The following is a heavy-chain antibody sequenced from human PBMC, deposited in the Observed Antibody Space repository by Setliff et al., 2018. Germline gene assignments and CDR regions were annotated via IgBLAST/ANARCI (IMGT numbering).Heavy chain of an antibody. J-gene: IGHJ4*02. CDR1: GASITNINYY. D-gene: IGHD2-2*01. V-gene: IGHV4-39*01. CDR2: IYDSGTT. CDR3: AICRYQVPYNY. Sequence: SETLSLTCTVSGASITNINYYWGWVRQPPGKGLEWIGTIYDSGTTYYNPSLKSRVTISVDTSKNQFSLRLSSVTAADTAVYYCAICRYQVPYNYWGQGSLVTVSS.